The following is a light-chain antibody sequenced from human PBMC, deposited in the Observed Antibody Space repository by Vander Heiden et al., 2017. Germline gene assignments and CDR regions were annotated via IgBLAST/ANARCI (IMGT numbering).Light chain of an antibody. V-gene: IGKV1-8*01. J-gene: IGKJ2*01. CDR3: QQYYSYPHT. CDR1: QAISSY. Sequence: AIRMTQSPSSFSASTGDRVTITCRASQAISSYLAWYQQKPGKAPKLLIYSASTLQSGVPSRFSGSGSGTDFTLTISCLQSEDFATYYCQQYYSYPHTFSQGTKLEIK. CDR2: SAS.